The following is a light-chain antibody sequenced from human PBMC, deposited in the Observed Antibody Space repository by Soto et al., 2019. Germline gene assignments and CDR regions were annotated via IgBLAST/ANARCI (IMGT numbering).Light chain of an antibody. CDR1: QSVGSSY. CDR2: DAS. V-gene: IGKV3-20*01. CDR3: QHCGISPHT. Sequence: EVVLTQSPGTLSLSPGERATLSCMSSQSVGSSYLAWYQQKPGQAPRLLIYDASSRATGIPDRFSGSGSGTDFTLTISRLEPEDFAVYFCQHCGISPHTFGQGTKVDIK. J-gene: IGKJ1*01.